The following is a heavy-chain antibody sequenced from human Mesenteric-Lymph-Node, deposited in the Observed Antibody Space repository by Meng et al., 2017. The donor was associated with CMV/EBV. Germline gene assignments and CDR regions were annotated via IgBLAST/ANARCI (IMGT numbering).Heavy chain of an antibody. CDR3: AGALRFLEPPDY. Sequence: GESLKISCAASGFTVSSNYMSWVRQAPGKGLEWVSIIFSGGNIYYADSVKGRFTISRDNSKNTLYLQMNSLRAEDTAVYYCAGALRFLEPPDYWGQGTLVPLSS. D-gene: IGHD3-3*01. CDR1: GFTVSSNY. V-gene: IGHV3-53*01. J-gene: IGHJ4*02. CDR2: IFSGGNI.